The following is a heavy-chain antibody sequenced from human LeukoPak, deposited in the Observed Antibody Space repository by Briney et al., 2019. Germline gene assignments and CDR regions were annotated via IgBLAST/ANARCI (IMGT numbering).Heavy chain of an antibody. V-gene: IGHV4-39*07. J-gene: IGHJ4*02. D-gene: IGHD3-22*01. CDR3: ARNFYASSGYYLDDFYFDF. Sequence: PSETLSLTCTVSGASIISDTYYWGWIRQPPGKGLEWIASIYYSGSTYYSPSLKSRVTMSVDTSTNQFSLKLISVTAADTALYYCARNFYASSGYYLDDFYFDFWGQGTLVTVSS. CDR1: GASIISDTYY. CDR2: IYYSGST.